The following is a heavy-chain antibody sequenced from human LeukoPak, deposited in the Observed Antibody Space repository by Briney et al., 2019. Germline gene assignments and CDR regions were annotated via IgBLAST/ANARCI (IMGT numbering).Heavy chain of an antibody. D-gene: IGHD1-26*01. CDR1: GYTFTDYY. J-gene: IGHJ4*02. CDR3: AILEWELLQETGGD. V-gene: IGHV1-2*02. Sequence: ASVKVSCKASGYTFTDYYIHWVRQAPGQGLEWMGWINPNSGGTNYAQKFQGRVTMTRDTSISTAYMELSRLRSDDTAVYYCAILEWELLQETGGDWGQGTLVTVSS. CDR2: INPNSGGT.